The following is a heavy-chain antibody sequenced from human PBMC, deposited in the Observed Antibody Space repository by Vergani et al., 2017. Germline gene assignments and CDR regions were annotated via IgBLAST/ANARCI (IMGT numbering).Heavy chain of an antibody. CDR3: ARGGPCCGGDCSGGGFDY. Sequence: QVQLVQSGAEVKKPGASVKVSCKASGYTFTSYDINWVRQATGQGLEWMGWMNPNSGNTGYAQKFQGRVTITRNTSISTAYMELSSLRSEDTAVYYCARGGPCCGGDCSGGGFDYWGQGTLVTVSS. CDR2: MNPNSGNT. V-gene: IGHV1-8*03. J-gene: IGHJ4*02. CDR1: GYTFTSYD. D-gene: IGHD2-21*02.